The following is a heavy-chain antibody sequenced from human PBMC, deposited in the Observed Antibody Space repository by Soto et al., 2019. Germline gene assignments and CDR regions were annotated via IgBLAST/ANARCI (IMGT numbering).Heavy chain of an antibody. CDR1: GESVSSNSAA. J-gene: IGHJ5*02. D-gene: IGHD6-13*01. Sequence: SQTLSLTCAISGESVSSNSAAWNWIRQSPSRGLEWLGRTYYRSKWYNDYAVSVKSRITINPDTSKNQFSLQLNSVTPEDTAVYYCARDLIAAAARPYNWFDPWGQGTLVTVS. CDR3: ARDLIAAAARPYNWFDP. V-gene: IGHV6-1*01. CDR2: TYYRSKWYN.